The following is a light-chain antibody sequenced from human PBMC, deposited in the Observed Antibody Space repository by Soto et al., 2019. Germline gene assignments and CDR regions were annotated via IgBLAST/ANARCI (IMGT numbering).Light chain of an antibody. CDR2: EVS. V-gene: IGLV2-23*02. Sequence: QSVLTQPASVSGSPGQSITISCTGTSSDFGSYNLVSWYQQHPGKAPKLMIYEVSKRPSGVSNRFSGSKSGNTASLTISGLQAEDEADYYCCSYAGSSTYWVFGGGTKLTVL. CDR1: SSDFGSYNL. CDR3: CSYAGSSTYWV. J-gene: IGLJ3*02.